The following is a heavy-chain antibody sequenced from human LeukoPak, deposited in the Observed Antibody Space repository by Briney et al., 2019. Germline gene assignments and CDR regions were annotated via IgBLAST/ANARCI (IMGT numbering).Heavy chain of an antibody. CDR3: THPAYYYNVDV. D-gene: IGHD6-25*01. CDR1: GLTFSVSA. CDR2: IKTKADNYAT. Sequence: GGSLRLSCSASGLTFSVSAIPWVRQASGKGLEWVGRIKTKADNYATAYAASVKGRFTISRDDSTNTAYLQMNSLKTEDTAVYYCTHPAYYYNVDVWGKGTTVTVSS. J-gene: IGHJ6*04. V-gene: IGHV3-73*01.